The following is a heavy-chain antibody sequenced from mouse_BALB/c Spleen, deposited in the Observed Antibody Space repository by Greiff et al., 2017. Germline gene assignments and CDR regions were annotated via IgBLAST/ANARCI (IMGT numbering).Heavy chain of an antibody. Sequence: DVKLVESGGGLVKPGGSLKLSCAASGFTFSSYAMSWVRQTPEKRLEWVASISSGGSTYYPDSVKGRFTISRDNARNILYLQMSSLRSEDTAMYYCARDDGYSWFAYWGEGTLVTVSA. V-gene: IGHV5-6-5*01. J-gene: IGHJ3*01. CDR1: GFTFSSYA. CDR3: ARDDGYSWFAY. CDR2: ISSGGST. D-gene: IGHD2-3*01.